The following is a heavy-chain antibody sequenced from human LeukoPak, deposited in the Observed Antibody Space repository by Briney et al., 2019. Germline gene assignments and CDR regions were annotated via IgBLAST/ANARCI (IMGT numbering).Heavy chain of an antibody. CDR3: AKDDRWLQFCC. V-gene: IGHV3-23*01. J-gene: IGHJ4*02. CDR2: ISDSGNST. D-gene: IGHD5-24*01. Sequence: GGSLRLSCAASGFTFSIYGMNWVRQAPGKGLEWVSGISDSGNSTYYADSVRGRFTISRDNSRNTVYLQMNSLRAEDTAVYYCAKDDRWLQFCCWGQGTLVTVSA. CDR1: GFTFSIYG.